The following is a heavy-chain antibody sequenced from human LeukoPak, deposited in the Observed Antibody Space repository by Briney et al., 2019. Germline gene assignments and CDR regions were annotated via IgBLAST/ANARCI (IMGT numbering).Heavy chain of an antibody. J-gene: IGHJ4*02. CDR2: INHSGST. Sequence: SETLSLTCAVYGGSFSGYYWSWIRQPPGKGLEWIGEINHSGSTNCNPSLKSRVTISVDTSKNQFSLKLSSVTAADTAVYYCARGAAAGYFDYWGQGTLVTVSS. V-gene: IGHV4-34*01. CDR3: ARGAAAGYFDY. CDR1: GGSFSGYY. D-gene: IGHD6-13*01.